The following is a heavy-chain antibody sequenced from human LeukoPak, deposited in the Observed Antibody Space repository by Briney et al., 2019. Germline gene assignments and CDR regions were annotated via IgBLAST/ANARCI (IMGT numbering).Heavy chain of an antibody. Sequence: SETLSLTCAVYGGSFSGYYWSWIRRPPGKGLEWIGEINHSGSTDYNPSLKSRVTISVDTSKNQFSLKLSSVTAADTAVYYCARGYCSSTSCYYYYGMDVWGQGTTVTVSS. D-gene: IGHD2-2*01. V-gene: IGHV4-34*01. CDR2: INHSGST. J-gene: IGHJ6*02. CDR3: ARGYCSSTSCYYYYGMDV. CDR1: GGSFSGYY.